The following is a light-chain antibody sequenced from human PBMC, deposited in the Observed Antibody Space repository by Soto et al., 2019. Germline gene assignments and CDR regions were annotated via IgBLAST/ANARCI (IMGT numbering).Light chain of an antibody. CDR2: GAS. CDR3: HQSHSTPLT. Sequence: DIQMTQSPSSLSASVGDRVTITCRASQSISSYLNWYQQKPGKAPKVLISGASSLQSGVPLRFSGSGSGTDFTLTISSLQPEDFASYYCHQSHSTPLTFGGGTKVEIK. CDR1: QSISSY. J-gene: IGKJ4*01. V-gene: IGKV1-39*01.